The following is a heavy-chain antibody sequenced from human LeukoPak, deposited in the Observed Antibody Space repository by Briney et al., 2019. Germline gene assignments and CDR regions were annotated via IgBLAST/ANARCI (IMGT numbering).Heavy chain of an antibody. CDR3: ARSYYVWGSYRNNWFDP. CDR1: GGSISSGSYY. CDR2: IYTSGST. V-gene: IGHV4-61*02. Sequence: PSQTLSLTCTVSGGSISSGSYYWSWIRQPAGRGLGWIGRIYTSGSTNYNPSLKSRVTISVDTSKNHFSLKLSSVTAADTAVYYCARSYYVWGSYRNNWFDPWGQGTLVTVSS. D-gene: IGHD3-16*02. J-gene: IGHJ5*02.